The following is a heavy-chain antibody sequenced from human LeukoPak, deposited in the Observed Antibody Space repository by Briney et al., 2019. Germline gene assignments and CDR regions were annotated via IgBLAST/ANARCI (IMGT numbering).Heavy chain of an antibody. CDR1: GYTFTGYY. V-gene: IGHV1-2*02. CDR2: VNPNSGDT. J-gene: IGHJ5*01. Sequence: ASVKVSCKASGYTFTGYYLHWVRQAPGQGLEWMGCVNPNSGDTNYAQKFQGSVTMTRDTSISTVYMELSRLRSDGTAVYYCARASGSYWWFDSWGQGTLVTVSS. CDR3: ARASGSYWWFDS. D-gene: IGHD1-26*01.